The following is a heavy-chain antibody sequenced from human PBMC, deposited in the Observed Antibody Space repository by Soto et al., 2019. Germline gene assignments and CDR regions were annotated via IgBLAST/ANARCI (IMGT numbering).Heavy chain of an antibody. J-gene: IGHJ5*02. V-gene: IGHV1-69*13. D-gene: IGHD5-18*01. CDR1: GGTFSSYA. Sequence: ASVKVSCKASGGTFSSYAITWVRQAPGQGLEWMGGIIPIFGTANYAQKFQGRVTITADEPTSTAYMELSSLRSEDTAVYYCARDPALASVNWLDPWGQGTLVTVSS. CDR3: ARDPALASVNWLDP. CDR2: IIPIFGTA.